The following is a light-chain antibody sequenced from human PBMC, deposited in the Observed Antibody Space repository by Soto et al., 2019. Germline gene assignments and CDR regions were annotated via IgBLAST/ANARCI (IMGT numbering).Light chain of an antibody. Sequence: ALTQPASVSGSPAQSITISCTGNSRDVGGYNSVSWYQQHRGKAPKLMIYNGNNRPSGISNRISGSKSGNTASLSISGLQAEDEADYYCSSYLCTRTYVFGTGSKVTVL. J-gene: IGLJ1*01. V-gene: IGLV2-14*03. CDR2: NGN. CDR3: SSYLCTRTYV. CDR1: SRDVGGYNS.